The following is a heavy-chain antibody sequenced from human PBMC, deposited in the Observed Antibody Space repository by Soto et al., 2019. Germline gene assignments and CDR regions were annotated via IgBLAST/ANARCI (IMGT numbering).Heavy chain of an antibody. CDR2: MNPNSGNT. D-gene: IGHD4-17*01. CDR1: GYTFTSYD. J-gene: IGHJ6*02. Sequence: QVQLVQSGAEVKKPGASVKVSCKASGYTFTSYDINWVRQATGQGLEWMGWMNPNSGNTGYAQKLQGRVTMTRNTSISTAYMELSSLRSEDTAVYYCARGRATVTSNYYYGMDVWGQGTTVTVSS. CDR3: ARGRATVTSNYYYGMDV. V-gene: IGHV1-8*01.